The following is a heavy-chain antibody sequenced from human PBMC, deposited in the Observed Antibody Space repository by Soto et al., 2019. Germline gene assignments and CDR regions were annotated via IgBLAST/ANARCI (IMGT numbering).Heavy chain of an antibody. Sequence: ASVKVSCKASGYTFTSYGISWVRQAPGQGLEWMGWISAYNGNTNYAQKLQGRVTMTTDTSTSTAYMELRSLRSDDTAVYYCARGRLADYYDSSGYFNWFDPRAQRTLVTVSS. D-gene: IGHD3-22*01. CDR1: GYTFTSYG. CDR2: ISAYNGNT. CDR3: ARGRLADYYDSSGYFNWFDP. J-gene: IGHJ5*02. V-gene: IGHV1-18*01.